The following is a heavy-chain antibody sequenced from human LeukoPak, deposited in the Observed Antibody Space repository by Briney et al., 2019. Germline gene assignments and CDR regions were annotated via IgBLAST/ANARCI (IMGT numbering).Heavy chain of an antibody. J-gene: IGHJ5*02. Sequence: ASVKVSCKASGGTFSSYAISWVRQAPGQGLEWMGGIIPIFGTANYAQKLQGRVTMTTDTSTSTAYMELRSLRSDDTAVYYCARSRIAVAGTPNWFDPWGQGTLVTVSS. CDR1: GGTFSSYA. CDR3: ARSRIAVAGTPNWFDP. D-gene: IGHD6-19*01. V-gene: IGHV1-69*05. CDR2: IIPIFGTA.